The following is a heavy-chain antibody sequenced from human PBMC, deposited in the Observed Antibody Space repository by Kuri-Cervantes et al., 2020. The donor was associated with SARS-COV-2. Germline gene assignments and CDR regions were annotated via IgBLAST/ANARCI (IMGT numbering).Heavy chain of an antibody. V-gene: IGHV4-59*01. CDR2: IYYSGST. J-gene: IGHJ4*02. CDR3: ARSASPPSSPAYYFDY. Sequence: GSLRLSCAVYGGSFSGYYWSWIRQPPGKGLEWIGYIYYSGSTNYNPSLKSRVTISVDTSKNQFSLKLSSVTAADTAVYYCARSASPPSSPAYYFDYWGQGTLVTVSS. CDR1: GGSFSGYY.